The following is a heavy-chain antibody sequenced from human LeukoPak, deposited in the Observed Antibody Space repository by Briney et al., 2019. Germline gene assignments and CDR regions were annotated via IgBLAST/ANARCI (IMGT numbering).Heavy chain of an antibody. CDR2: IYYSGST. Sequence: PSETLSLTCTVSGGSISSYYWSWIRQPPGKGLEWIGYIYYSGSTNNNPSLKSRVTISVDTSKNQFSLKLSSVTAADTAVYYCARGHYYDSSGLFDYWGQGTLVTVSS. J-gene: IGHJ4*02. CDR3: ARGHYYDSSGLFDY. CDR1: GGSISSYY. D-gene: IGHD3-22*01. V-gene: IGHV4-59*01.